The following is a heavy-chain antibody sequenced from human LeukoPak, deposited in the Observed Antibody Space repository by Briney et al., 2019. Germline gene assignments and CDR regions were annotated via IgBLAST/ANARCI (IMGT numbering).Heavy chain of an antibody. J-gene: IGHJ4*02. V-gene: IGHV4-34*01. CDR2: INHSGST. CDR1: GGSFRGYY. CDR3: ASTERCSTTCPLDY. D-gene: IGHD2-2*01. Sequence: SETLSLTCAVYGGSFRGYYWSWIRQPPGKGLEWMGEINHSGSTNYNPSLKSRVTISLDTSMKKFSLKLNSVTAADTAVYYCASTERCSTTCPLDYWGQGTLVTVSS.